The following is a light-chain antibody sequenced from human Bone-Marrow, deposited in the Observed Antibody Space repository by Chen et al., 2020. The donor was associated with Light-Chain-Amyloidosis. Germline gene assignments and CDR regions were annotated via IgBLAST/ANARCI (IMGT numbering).Light chain of an antibody. V-gene: IGLV3-25*03. Sequence: SYELTQPPSVSVSPGQTARITCSGDDLPTKYAYWYQQKPGQAPVPVIHRDTERPSGISGLFSGSSSGTTATLTISGGQAEDAADYHCQSADSSGTYEVIFCGGTKLTVL. CDR3: QSADSSGTYEVI. J-gene: IGLJ2*01. CDR2: RDT. CDR1: DLPTKY.